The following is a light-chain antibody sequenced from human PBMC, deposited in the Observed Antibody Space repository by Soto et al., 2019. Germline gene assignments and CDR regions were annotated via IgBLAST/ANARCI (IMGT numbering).Light chain of an antibody. V-gene: IGKV3-11*01. J-gene: IGKJ4*01. CDR1: QNIRNY. CDR3: QQRSNWLLA. Sequence: EIVLTQSPATLSLSPGERATLSCRASQNIRNYLAWYQQKPGQAPRLIIYDAFNRATGIPIRFSGSGSGTDFTLTISRLEPEDFAVYYCQQRSNWLLAFGGGTRVEIK. CDR2: DAF.